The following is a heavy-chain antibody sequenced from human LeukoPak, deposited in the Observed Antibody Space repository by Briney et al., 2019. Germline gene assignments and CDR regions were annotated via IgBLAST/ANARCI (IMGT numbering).Heavy chain of an antibody. J-gene: IGHJ4*02. CDR2: IWYDGSNK. V-gene: IGHV3-33*01. CDR1: GFTFSSYG. D-gene: IGHD3-16*01. Sequence: GGSLRLSCAASGFTFSSYGMHWVRQAPGKGLEWVAVIWYDGSNKYYADSVKGRFTISRDNSKNTLYLQMNSLRAEDTAVYYCARDYDSSEVACDYWGQGTLVTVSS. CDR3: ARDYDSSEVACDY.